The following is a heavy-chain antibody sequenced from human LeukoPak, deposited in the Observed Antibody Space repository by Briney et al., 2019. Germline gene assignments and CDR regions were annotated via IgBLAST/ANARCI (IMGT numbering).Heavy chain of an antibody. Sequence: GGSLRLSRAASGFTFSSYAMSWVRQAPGKGLMWVSHIINDGSYTTYADSVKGRFTISRDNAKNTVYLQMNSLRAEDTAVYYCATDDKYAPSSWGQGTLVTVS. D-gene: IGHD2-2*01. V-gene: IGHV3-74*01. J-gene: IGHJ5*02. CDR3: ATDDKYAPSS. CDR2: IINDGSYT. CDR1: GFTFSSYA.